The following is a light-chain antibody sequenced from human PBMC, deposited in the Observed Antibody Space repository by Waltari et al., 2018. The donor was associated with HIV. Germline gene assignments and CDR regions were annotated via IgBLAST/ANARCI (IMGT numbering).Light chain of an antibody. V-gene: IGKV3-11*01. Sequence: EVPLTQSPATLSLSPGESATLSCRASQSISGAVAWYQQKPGQAPRLLIYDASRRYTGIPVRFRGSGSGTDFTLTISSIEPEDFAIYYCQQGSGWPPAFSFGGGTRVDIK. J-gene: IGKJ4*01. CDR3: QQGSGWPPAFS. CDR2: DAS. CDR1: QSISGA.